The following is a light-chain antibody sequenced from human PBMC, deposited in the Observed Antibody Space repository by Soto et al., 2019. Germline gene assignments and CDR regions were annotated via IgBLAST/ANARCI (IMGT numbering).Light chain of an antibody. Sequence: QSALTQPPSASGSPGQSVTISCTGTSSDIGAYDYVSWYQQHPGKAPQLIIYEVIKRPSGVPDRFSGSKSGNTASLTVSGLQAEDEADYYCSSYAGTNSPNVFGTGTKLTVL. CDR2: EVI. CDR1: SSDIGAYDY. V-gene: IGLV2-8*01. CDR3: SSYAGTNSPNV. J-gene: IGLJ1*01.